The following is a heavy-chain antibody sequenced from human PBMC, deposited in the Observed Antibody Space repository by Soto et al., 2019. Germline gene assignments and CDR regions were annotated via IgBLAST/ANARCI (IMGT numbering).Heavy chain of an antibody. CDR1: GFTCSDYA. V-gene: IGHV3-23*01. CDR3: AKVLSKNYYYPFDF. D-gene: IGHD3-10*01. J-gene: IGHJ4*02. Sequence: GGSLRLSCTASGFTCSDYAMTWVRQAPGKGLEWVSTISGGSSVTYYGDSVKGRFTISRDNAKKTLFLRLNRLSAEDTATYYCAKVLSKNYYYPFDFWGQGTQVTVSS. CDR2: ISGGSSVT.